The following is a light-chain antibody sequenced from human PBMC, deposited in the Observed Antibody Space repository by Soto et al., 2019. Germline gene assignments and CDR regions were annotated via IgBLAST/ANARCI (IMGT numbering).Light chain of an antibody. CDR1: QSVGSF. CDR2: DAS. V-gene: IGKV3-11*01. CDR3: QHRSNWLGT. Sequence: EIVLTQSPATLSLSPGERATLSCRASQSVGSFSAWYQQKSGQTPRLLIYDASNRATGIPARFSGSGSGTDFTLTISSLEPEDFAVYYCQHRSNWLGTFGPGTKVDIK. J-gene: IGKJ3*01.